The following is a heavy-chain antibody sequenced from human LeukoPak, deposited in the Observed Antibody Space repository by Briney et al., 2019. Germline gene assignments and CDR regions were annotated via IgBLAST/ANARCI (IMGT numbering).Heavy chain of an antibody. D-gene: IGHD6-19*01. CDR1: GYTFTSYG. CDR2: ISAYNGNT. Sequence: ASXXVSCKASGYTFTSYGISWVRQAPGQGLEWMGWISAYNGNTNYAQKVQGRGTMTTDTSTSTAYMELRSLRSDDTAVYYCARVIAVAGIDYWGQGTLVTVSS. V-gene: IGHV1-18*01. J-gene: IGHJ4*02. CDR3: ARVIAVAGIDY.